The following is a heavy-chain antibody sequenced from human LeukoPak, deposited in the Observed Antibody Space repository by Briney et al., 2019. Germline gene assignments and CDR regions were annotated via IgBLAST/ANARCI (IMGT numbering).Heavy chain of an antibody. CDR3: ARNYFDSSGFYYYNYYYMDV. J-gene: IGHJ6*03. D-gene: IGHD3-22*01. Sequence: GGSLRLSCAASGFTFSSYWMTWGLQAPGKGLEWVANIKQDGSQKDYVDSVKGRFTISRDNAKNSLYLQMNSLRAEYTAVYYCARNYFDSSGFYYYNYYYMDVWGKGTTVTVSS. CDR1: GFTFSSYW. V-gene: IGHV3-7*01. CDR2: IKQDGSQK.